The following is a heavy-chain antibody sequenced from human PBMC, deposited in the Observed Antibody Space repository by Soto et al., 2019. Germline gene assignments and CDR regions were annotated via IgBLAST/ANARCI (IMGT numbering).Heavy chain of an antibody. CDR3: AHRRPHDYGDYGWYFDL. D-gene: IGHD4-17*01. J-gene: IGHJ2*01. V-gene: IGHV2-5*02. Sequence: QITLKESGPTLVKPTQTLTLTCTFSGFSLSTSGVGVGWIRQPPGKALEWLALIYWDDDKRYSPSLKSRLTITKDTSKHQVVLTMTNMDPVDTATYYCAHRRPHDYGDYGWYFDLWGRGTLVTVSS. CDR1: GFSLSTSGVG. CDR2: IYWDDDK.